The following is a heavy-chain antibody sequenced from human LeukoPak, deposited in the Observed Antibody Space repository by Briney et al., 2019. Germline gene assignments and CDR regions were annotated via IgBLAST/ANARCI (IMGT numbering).Heavy chain of an antibody. Sequence: SETLSLTCTASGGSISSYYWSWIRQPPGKGLEWIGYIYYSGSTNYNPSLKSRVTISVDTSKNQFSLKLSSVTAADTAVYYCARGGLDYGDYVGYGMDVWGQGTTVTVSS. CDR1: GGSISSYY. D-gene: IGHD4-17*01. V-gene: IGHV4-59*01. CDR2: IYYSGST. J-gene: IGHJ6*02. CDR3: ARGGLDYGDYVGYGMDV.